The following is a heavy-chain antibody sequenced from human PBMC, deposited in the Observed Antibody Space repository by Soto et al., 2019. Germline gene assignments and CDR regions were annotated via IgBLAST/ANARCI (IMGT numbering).Heavy chain of an antibody. CDR3: AVPGAGDFDY. CDR1: GASISTNNW. V-gene: IGHV4-4*02. Sequence: QVQLQESGPGLVEPSGTLSLTCAVSGASISTNNWWSWVRQPPGKGLEWIGEVYHSGSTNCNPSLKSRVTISIDKSKNRFSLRLTSMTAADTAVYYCAVPGAGDFDYWSQGTLVTVSS. CDR2: VYHSGST. J-gene: IGHJ4*02. D-gene: IGHD6-13*01.